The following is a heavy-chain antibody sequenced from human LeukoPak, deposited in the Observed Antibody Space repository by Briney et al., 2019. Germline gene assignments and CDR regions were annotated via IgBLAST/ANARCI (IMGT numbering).Heavy chain of an antibody. J-gene: IGHJ4*02. CDR1: GFTFSSYG. CDR2: ISYDGNNK. CDR3: AKDLGYYDRSGYLDY. V-gene: IGHV3-30*18. D-gene: IGHD3-22*01. Sequence: GGSLRLSCAASGFTFSSYGMQCVRQAPGKGLEGGAVISYDGNNKYYADSVKGGFTISRDNSKNTLYLQMNSLRAEDTAVYYCAKDLGYYDRSGYLDYWGQGTLVTVSS.